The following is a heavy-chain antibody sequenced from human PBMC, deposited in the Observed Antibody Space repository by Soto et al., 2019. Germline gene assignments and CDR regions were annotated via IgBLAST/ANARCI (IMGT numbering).Heavy chain of an antibody. Sequence: ASVKVSCKASGYTFTGYYMHWVRQAPGQGLEWMGWINPNSGGTNYAQKFQGRVTMTRDTSISTAYMELSRLRSDDTAVYYCARAPFSYYYDSSSYYYGMDVWGQGTTVTV. D-gene: IGHD3-22*01. J-gene: IGHJ6*02. CDR2: INPNSGGT. V-gene: IGHV1-2*02. CDR3: ARAPFSYYYDSSSYYYGMDV. CDR1: GYTFTGYY.